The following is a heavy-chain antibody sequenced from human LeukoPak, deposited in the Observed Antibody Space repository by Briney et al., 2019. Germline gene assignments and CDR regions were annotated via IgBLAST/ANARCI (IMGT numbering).Heavy chain of an antibody. CDR1: GGSISSSSYY. Sequence: SETLSLTCTVSGGSISSSSYYWDWIRQPPGKGLEWLGSIYYSGSTYYNPSLKSRVTISVDTSKNQFSLKLSSVTAADTAVYYCARRITASHFDYWGQGTLVTVSS. J-gene: IGHJ4*02. V-gene: IGHV4-39*01. CDR2: IYYSGST. D-gene: IGHD3-3*01. CDR3: ARRITASHFDY.